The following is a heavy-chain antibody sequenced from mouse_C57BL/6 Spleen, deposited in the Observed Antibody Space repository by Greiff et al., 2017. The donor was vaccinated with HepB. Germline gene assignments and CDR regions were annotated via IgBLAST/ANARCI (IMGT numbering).Heavy chain of an antibody. Sequence: QVQLQQSGAELVRPGTSVKVSCKASGYAFTNYLIEWVKQRPGQGLEWIGVINPGSGGTNYNEKFKGKATLTADKSSSTAYMQLSSLTSEDSAVYFCARQPPYYYGSSYYAMDYWGQGTSVTVSS. CDR2: INPGSGGT. J-gene: IGHJ4*01. V-gene: IGHV1-54*01. CDR1: GYAFTNYL. CDR3: ARQPPYYYGSSYYAMDY. D-gene: IGHD1-1*01.